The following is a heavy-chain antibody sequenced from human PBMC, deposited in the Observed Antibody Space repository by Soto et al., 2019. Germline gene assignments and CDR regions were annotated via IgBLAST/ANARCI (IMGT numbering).Heavy chain of an antibody. J-gene: IGHJ1*01. D-gene: IGHD3-16*01. CDR2: ISDDSSYI. CDR3: ATPYYFNH. V-gene: IGHV3-21*06. Sequence: GGSLRLSCAASGFMFSAYTMNWVRQAPGKGLEWLSSISDDSSYIDYADSLRGRFTVSRDNARNSLYLQIDSLGVEDTAVYYCATPYYFNHWGPGTPVTV. CDR1: GFMFSAYT.